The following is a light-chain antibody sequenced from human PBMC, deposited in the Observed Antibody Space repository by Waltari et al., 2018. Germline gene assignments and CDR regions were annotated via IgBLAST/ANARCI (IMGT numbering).Light chain of an antibody. CDR1: QSVSSS. V-gene: IGKV3-20*01. CDR2: GAS. J-gene: IGKJ2*01. Sequence: EIVLTQSPDTLPLSPGERATLSCRASQSVSSSLAWYQQKPGHAPRRLFYGASNRATGIPDRFSGSGSGTDFTLTISRLEPEDFVVYYCLQYVSSPHTFGQGTKLEIK. CDR3: LQYVSSPHT.